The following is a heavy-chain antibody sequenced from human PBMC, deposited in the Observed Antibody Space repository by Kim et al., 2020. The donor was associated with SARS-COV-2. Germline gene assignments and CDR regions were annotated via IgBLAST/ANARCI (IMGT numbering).Heavy chain of an antibody. J-gene: IGHJ6*02. Sequence: SETLSLTCTVSGGSISSSSYYWGWIRQPPGKGLEWIGSIYYRGSTYYNPSLKSRVTISVDTSKNQFSLKLSSVTAADTAVYYCAIGRGYRPLDVWGQGTTVTVSS. V-gene: IGHV4-39*01. CDR3: AIGRGYRPLDV. D-gene: IGHD5-18*01. CDR2: IYYRGST. CDR1: GGSISSSSYY.